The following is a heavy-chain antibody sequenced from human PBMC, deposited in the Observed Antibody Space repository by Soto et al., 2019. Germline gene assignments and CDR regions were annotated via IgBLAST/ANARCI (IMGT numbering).Heavy chain of an antibody. CDR2: IGAGGGST. CDR1: GFTFSIYG. V-gene: IGHV3-23*01. D-gene: IGHD4-17*01. CDR3: AKGGHYGGYAL. Sequence: GGSLRLSCAASGFTFSIYGMSWVRQAPGKGLEWVSTIGAGGGSTYYADSVKGRFTISRDNSKNTLYLQMNSLKGEDTAVYYCAKGGHYGGYALWGQGTLVTVSS. J-gene: IGHJ4*02.